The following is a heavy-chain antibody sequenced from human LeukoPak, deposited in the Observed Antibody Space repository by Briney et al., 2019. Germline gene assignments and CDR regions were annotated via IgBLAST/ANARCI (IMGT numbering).Heavy chain of an antibody. CDR3: ARGIVVGGYDNNYFDY. CDR2: MNSNSGNT. D-gene: IGHD5-12*01. V-gene: IGHV1-8*01. J-gene: IGHJ4*02. CDR1: GYTFTSYD. Sequence: ASVKVSCKASGYTFTSYDINWVRQATGQGLEWMGWMNSNSGNTGYAQKFQGRVTMTRNTSISTAYMELSSLRSEDTAVYYCARGIVVGGYDNNYFDYWGQGTLVTVSS.